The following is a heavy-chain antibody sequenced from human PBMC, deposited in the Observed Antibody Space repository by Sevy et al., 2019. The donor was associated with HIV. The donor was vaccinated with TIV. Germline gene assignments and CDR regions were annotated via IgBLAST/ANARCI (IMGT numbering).Heavy chain of an antibody. CDR2: IYYSGST. D-gene: IGHD3-10*01. Sequence: SETLSLTCTVSGGSISSYYWSWIRQPPGKGLEWIGYIYYSGSTNYNPSLKSRVTISVDTSKNQFSLKLSSVTAADTAGYYCARLRGMRDYYFDYWGQGTLVTVSS. CDR1: GGSISSYY. V-gene: IGHV4-59*13. CDR3: ARLRGMRDYYFDY. J-gene: IGHJ4*02.